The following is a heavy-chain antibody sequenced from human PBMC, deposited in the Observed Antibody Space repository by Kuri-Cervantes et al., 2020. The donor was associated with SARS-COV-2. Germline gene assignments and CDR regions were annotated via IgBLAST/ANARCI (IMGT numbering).Heavy chain of an antibody. CDR3: ARDKAYYGSGANYNYHYYGMDV. CDR2: ISTFNGDT. Sequence: ASVKVSCKASGYTFTSYGISWVRQAPGQGLEWMGWISTFNGDTNYAQKFQGRATVTTDTVSSTAYMELTSLRSDDTAVYYCARDKAYYGSGANYNYHYYGMDVWGQGTTVTVSS. CDR1: GYTFTSYG. V-gene: IGHV1-18*01. D-gene: IGHD3-10*01. J-gene: IGHJ6*02.